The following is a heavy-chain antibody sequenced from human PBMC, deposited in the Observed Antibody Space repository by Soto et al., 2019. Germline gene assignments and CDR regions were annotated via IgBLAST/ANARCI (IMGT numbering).Heavy chain of an antibody. J-gene: IGHJ6*03. V-gene: IGHV3-30-3*01. Sequence: GGSLRLSCAASGFTISNYAMHWVRQAPGKGLEWVAVISYDGSNKYYADSVKGRFTISRDDSKNTLYLQMNSLRTEDTAVYYCTTAPYYYGSGSYYNLYYYYYMDVWGKGTTVTVSS. D-gene: IGHD3-10*01. CDR2: ISYDGSNK. CDR1: GFTISNYA. CDR3: TTAPYYYGSGSYYNLYYYYYMDV.